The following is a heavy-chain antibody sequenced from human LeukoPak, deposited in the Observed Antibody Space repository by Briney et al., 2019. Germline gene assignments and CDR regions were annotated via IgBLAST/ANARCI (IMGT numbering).Heavy chain of an antibody. CDR2: INQDGSEK. CDR3: ARESLVAVAAQDY. CDR1: GFTFSSYA. D-gene: IGHD2-15*01. V-gene: IGHV3-7*01. J-gene: IGHJ4*02. Sequence: PGGSLRLSCAASGFTFSSYAMTWVRQAPGKGLEWVANINQDGSEKYYVDSVKGRFTVSRDNAKNSLYLQMNSLRAEDTGIYHCARESLVAVAAQDYWGQGTLVSVSS.